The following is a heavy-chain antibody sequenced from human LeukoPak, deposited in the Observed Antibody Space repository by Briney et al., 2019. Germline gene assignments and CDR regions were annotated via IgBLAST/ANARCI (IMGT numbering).Heavy chain of an antibody. V-gene: IGHV4-61*01. CDR2: IYYSGST. Sequence: SETLSLTCTVSGYSISTGYYWDWIRQPPGKGLEWIGYIYYSGSTNYNPSLKSRVTISVDTSKNQFSLKLSSVTAADTAVYYCASSPWELPSFDIWGQGTMVTVSS. J-gene: IGHJ3*02. CDR1: GYSISTGYY. D-gene: IGHD1-26*01. CDR3: ASSPWELPSFDI.